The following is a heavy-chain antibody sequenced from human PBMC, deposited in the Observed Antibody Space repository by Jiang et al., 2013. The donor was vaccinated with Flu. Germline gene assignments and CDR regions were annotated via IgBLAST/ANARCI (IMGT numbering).Heavy chain of an antibody. D-gene: IGHD3-22*01. CDR2: ISAYNGNT. CDR3: ARGVYDSSGYYPDY. J-gene: IGHJ4*02. CDR1: YG. Sequence: YGISWVRQAPGQGLEWMGWISAYNGNTNYAQKLQGRVTMTTDTSTSTAYMELRSLRSDDTAVYYCARGVYDSSGYYPDYWGQGTLVTVSS. V-gene: IGHV1-18*04.